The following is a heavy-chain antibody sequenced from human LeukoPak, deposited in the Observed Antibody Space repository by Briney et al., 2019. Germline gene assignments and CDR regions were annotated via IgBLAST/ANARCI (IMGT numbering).Heavy chain of an antibody. J-gene: IGHJ6*02. V-gene: IGHV3-7*03. CDR2: IKQDGSEK. CDR1: GFTFSSYW. CDR3: ARAPPYSSERYYYYYGMDV. D-gene: IGHD6-19*01. Sequence: GGSLRLSCAASGFTFSSYWMSWVRQAPGKGLEWVANIKQDGSEKYYVDSVKGRFTISRDNAKNSLYLQMNSLRAEDTAVYYCARAPPYSSERYYYYYGMDVWGQGTTVTVSS.